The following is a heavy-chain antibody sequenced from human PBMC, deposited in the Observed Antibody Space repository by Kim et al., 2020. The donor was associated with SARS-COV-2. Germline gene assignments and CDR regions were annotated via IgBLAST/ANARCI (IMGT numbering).Heavy chain of an antibody. CDR3: TTFNRQNAFDV. Sequence: GGSLRLSCAASAFTLNNVWMNWVRQPPGKGLEWLGVINHKPTGGITHFAALVEGRFTISRDDSKNMLYLQINSLKTEDTAVYYCTTFNRQNAFDVWGRGTMVIVSS. CDR1: AFTLNNVW. V-gene: IGHV3-15*01. CDR2: INHKPTGGIT. J-gene: IGHJ3*01.